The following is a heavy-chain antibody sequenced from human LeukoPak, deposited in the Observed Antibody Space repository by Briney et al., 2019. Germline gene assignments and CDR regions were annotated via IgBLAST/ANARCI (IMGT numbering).Heavy chain of an antibody. V-gene: IGHV3-43D*03. D-gene: IGHD2-15*01. CDR3: AKAYCSGGSCYSDYFDY. CDR2: ISWGGGST. Sequence: GGSLRLSCAASGFTFDDYAMHWVRQAPGKGLEWVSLISWGGGSTYYADSVKGRFTISRDNSRNSLYLQMNSLRAEDTALYYCAKAYCSGGSCYSDYFDYWGQGTLVTVSS. CDR1: GFTFDDYA. J-gene: IGHJ4*02.